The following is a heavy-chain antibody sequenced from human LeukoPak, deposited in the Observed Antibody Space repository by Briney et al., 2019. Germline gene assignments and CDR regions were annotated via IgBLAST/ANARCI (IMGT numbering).Heavy chain of an antibody. V-gene: IGHV4-38-2*02. Sequence: SETLSLTCAVSGYSISSGYYWGWIRQPPGKGLEWIGRIYHSGSTYYNPSLKSRVTISVDTSKNQFSLKLSSVTAADAAVYYCARDLYSSSWYQTQYFDYWGQGTLVTVSS. CDR1: GYSISSGYY. D-gene: IGHD6-13*01. CDR3: ARDLYSSSWYQTQYFDY. CDR2: IYHSGST. J-gene: IGHJ4*02.